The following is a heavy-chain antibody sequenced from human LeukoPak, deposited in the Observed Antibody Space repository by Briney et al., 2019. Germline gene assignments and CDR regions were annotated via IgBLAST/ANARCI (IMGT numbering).Heavy chain of an antibody. Sequence: PGGSLRLSCAASGFTFSSYSMNWVRQAPGKGLEWVSSISSSSSYIYYADSVKGRFTISRDNAKNSLYLQMNSLRAEDTAVYYCASPYCSGGSYYDAFDIWGQGTMVTVSS. CDR2: ISSSSSYI. D-gene: IGHD2-15*01. CDR3: ASPYCSGGSYYDAFDI. V-gene: IGHV3-21*01. CDR1: GFTFSSYS. J-gene: IGHJ3*02.